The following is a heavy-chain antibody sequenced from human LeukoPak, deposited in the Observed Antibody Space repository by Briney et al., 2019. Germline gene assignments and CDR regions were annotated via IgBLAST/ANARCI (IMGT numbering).Heavy chain of an antibody. Sequence: ASVTVSCTASGYTFTSNYIHWVRQAPGQGLEWMGMIYPRDGSTSYAQKFQGRVTVTRDTSTSTVHMELSDLRSEDTAVYYCARDQEGFDYWGQGTLVTVSS. J-gene: IGHJ4*02. CDR3: ARDQEGFDY. CDR2: IYPRDGST. CDR1: GYTFTSNY. V-gene: IGHV1-46*01.